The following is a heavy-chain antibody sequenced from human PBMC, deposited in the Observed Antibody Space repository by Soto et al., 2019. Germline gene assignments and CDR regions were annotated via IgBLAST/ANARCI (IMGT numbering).Heavy chain of an antibody. D-gene: IGHD2-21*02. J-gene: IGHJ4*02. CDR2: INSRATTI. CDR3: VSPSDWPDY. V-gene: IGHV3-48*03. CDR1: GFTFSSYA. Sequence: EVQLLESGGGLVQPGGSLRLSCAASGFTFSSYAMSWVRQAPGKGLEWVSYINSRATTIYYADSVKGRFTVSRDNAKNSLFLQMNSLRAEDTGVYYCVSPSDWPDYWGQGTPVTVSS.